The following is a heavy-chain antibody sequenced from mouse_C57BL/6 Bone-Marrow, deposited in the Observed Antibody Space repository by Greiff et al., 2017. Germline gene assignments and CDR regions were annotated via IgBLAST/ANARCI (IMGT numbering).Heavy chain of an antibody. J-gene: IGHJ3*01. CDR3: ARQASSGSAWFAY. V-gene: IGHV5-6*01. D-gene: IGHD3-2*02. CDR1: GFTFSSYG. Sequence: EVHLVESGGDLVKPGGSLKLSCAASGFTFSSYGMSWVRQTPDKRLEWVATISSGGSYTYYPDSVKGRFTISRDNAKNTLYLQMSSLKSEDTAMYYCARQASSGSAWFAYWGQGTLVTVSA. CDR2: ISSGGSYT.